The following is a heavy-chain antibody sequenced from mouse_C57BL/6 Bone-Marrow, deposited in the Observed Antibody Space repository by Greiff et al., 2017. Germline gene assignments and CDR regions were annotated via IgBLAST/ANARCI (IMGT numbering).Heavy chain of an antibody. J-gene: IGHJ4*01. CDR2: ISDGGSYT. D-gene: IGHD1-1*01. CDR1: GFTFSSYA. Sequence: EVMLVESGGGLVKPGGSLKLSCAASGFTFSSYAMSWVRQTPEKRLEWVATISDGGSYTYYPDNVKGRSTISRDNAKNNLYLQMSHLKSEDTAMYYCARGELRSYYYAMDYWGQGTSVTVSS. CDR3: ARGELRSYYYAMDY. V-gene: IGHV5-4*03.